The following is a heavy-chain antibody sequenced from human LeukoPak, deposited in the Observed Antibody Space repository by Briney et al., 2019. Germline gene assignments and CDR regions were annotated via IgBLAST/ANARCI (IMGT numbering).Heavy chain of an antibody. CDR2: IYYSGST. Sequence: SETLSLTCTVSGGSISSYYWSWIRQPPGKGLEWIGYIYYSGSTNYNRSLKSRVAISVDTSKNQFSLKLTSVTAADTAVYYCASRGVAAAYDAFDIWGQGTMVTVSS. J-gene: IGHJ3*02. V-gene: IGHV4-59*08. D-gene: IGHD6-13*01. CDR3: ASRGVAAAYDAFDI. CDR1: GGSISSYY.